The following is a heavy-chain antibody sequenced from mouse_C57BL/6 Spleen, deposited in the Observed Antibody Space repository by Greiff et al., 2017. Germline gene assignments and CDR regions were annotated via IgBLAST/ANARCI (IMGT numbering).Heavy chain of an antibody. CDR3: ARQRRGTEYAMDY. Sequence: EVKVVESGGDLVKPGGSLKLSCAASGFTFSSYGMSWVRQTPDKRLEWVATISSGGSYTYYPDSVKGRFTISRDNAKNTLYLQMSSLKSEDTAMYYCARQRRGTEYAMDYWGQGTSVTVSS. J-gene: IGHJ4*01. D-gene: IGHD3-3*01. CDR2: ISSGGSYT. V-gene: IGHV5-6*01. CDR1: GFTFSSYG.